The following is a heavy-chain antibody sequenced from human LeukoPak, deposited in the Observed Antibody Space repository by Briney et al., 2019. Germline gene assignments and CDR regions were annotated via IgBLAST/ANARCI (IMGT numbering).Heavy chain of an antibody. CDR3: ARQGDTGSWYFDY. CDR2: ISYDGSNK. V-gene: IGHV3-30*03. Sequence: QTGGSLRLSCTASGFTFSTYSMNWVRQAPGKGLDGGAVISYDGSNKYYADSVKGQVTISRDNSKSALYLQMDSLRAGDTAVYYCARQGDTGSWYFDYWGQGTLVTVSS. J-gene: IGHJ4*02. CDR1: GFTFSTYS. D-gene: IGHD2-21*02.